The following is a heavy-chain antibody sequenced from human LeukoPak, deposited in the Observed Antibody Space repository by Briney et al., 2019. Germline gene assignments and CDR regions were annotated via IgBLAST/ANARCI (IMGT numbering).Heavy chain of an antibody. J-gene: IGHJ4*02. D-gene: IGHD3-22*01. CDR3: AKELKPMIVVADLFDY. CDR2: ISHDGSNK. Sequence: TGGSLRLSCAASGFTFSTYGMHWVRQTPGKGLEWVALISHDGSNKYYADSVKGRFTISRDNSKNALYLQMNSLRPEDTAVYYCAKELKPMIVVADLFDYWGQGILVTVSS. V-gene: IGHV3-30*18. CDR1: GFTFSTYG.